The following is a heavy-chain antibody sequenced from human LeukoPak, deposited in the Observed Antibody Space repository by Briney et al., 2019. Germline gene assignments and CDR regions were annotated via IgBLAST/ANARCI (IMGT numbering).Heavy chain of an antibody. CDR1: GYTLTELS. V-gene: IGHV1-24*01. Sequence: ASVKVSCKVSGYTLTELSMHWVRQAPGKGLEWMGGFDPEDGETIYAQKFQGRVTMTEDTSTDTAYMELSSLRSEDTAVYYCATAVADWLSLSHYYFDYWGQGTLVIVSS. D-gene: IGHD3/OR15-3a*01. J-gene: IGHJ4*02. CDR2: FDPEDGET. CDR3: ATAVADWLSLSHYYFDY.